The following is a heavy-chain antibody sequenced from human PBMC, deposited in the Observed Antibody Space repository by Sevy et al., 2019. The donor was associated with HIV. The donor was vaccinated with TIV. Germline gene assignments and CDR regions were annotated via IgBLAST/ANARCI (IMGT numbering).Heavy chain of an antibody. D-gene: IGHD6-13*01. CDR3: ATGTTDSSISWVFDV. V-gene: IGHV3-23*01. Sequence: GGSLRLSCAASGFTFFSHVMSWVRQAPGKGLEWVSGLSGSGGTTYYATSVKGGFSISRDNSKNKLYLQMSSLRIEDTAVYYCATGTTDSSISWVFDVWGQGTMVTVSS. CDR2: LSGSGGTT. J-gene: IGHJ3*01. CDR1: GFTFFSHV.